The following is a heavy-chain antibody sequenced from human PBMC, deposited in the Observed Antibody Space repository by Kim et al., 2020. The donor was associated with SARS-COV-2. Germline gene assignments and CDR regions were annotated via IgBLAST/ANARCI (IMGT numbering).Heavy chain of an antibody. Sequence: SETLSLTCAVYGGSFSGYYWSWIRQPPGKGLEWIGEINHSGSTNYNPSLKSRVTISVDTSKNQFSLKLSSVTAADTAVYYCARRKVAATRYVWFDPWGQGTLVTVSS. J-gene: IGHJ5*02. V-gene: IGHV4-34*01. CDR3: ARRKVAATRYVWFDP. D-gene: IGHD2-15*01. CDR1: GGSFSGYY. CDR2: INHSGST.